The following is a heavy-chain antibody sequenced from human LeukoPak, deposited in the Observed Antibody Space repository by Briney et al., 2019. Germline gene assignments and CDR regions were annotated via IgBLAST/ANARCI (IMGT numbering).Heavy chain of an antibody. Sequence: SETLSLTCAVYGGSFSGYYWSWIRQPPGKGLEWIGEINHSGSTNYNPSLKSRVTISVDTSKNQCSLKLSSVTAADTAVYYCARRAPYYGSGSYYSLSTPFDSWGQGTLVTVSS. CDR3: ARRAPYYGSGSYYSLSTPFDS. CDR2: INHSGST. J-gene: IGHJ4*02. D-gene: IGHD3-10*01. CDR1: GGSFSGYY. V-gene: IGHV4-34*01.